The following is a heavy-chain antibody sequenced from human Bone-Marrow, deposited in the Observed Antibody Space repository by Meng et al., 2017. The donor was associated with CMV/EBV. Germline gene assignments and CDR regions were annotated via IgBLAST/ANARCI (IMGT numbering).Heavy chain of an antibody. CDR3: ARAENYDFWSGLGAFDI. CDR2: IYSGGST. CDR1: GFTVSSNY. V-gene: IGHV3-53*01. Sequence: GGSLRLSCAASGFTVSSNYMSWVRQAPGKGLEWVSVIYSGGSTYYADSVKGRFTISRDNSKNTLYLQMNSLRAEDTAVYYCARAENYDFWSGLGAFDIWGQGTMVTVS. J-gene: IGHJ3*02. D-gene: IGHD3-3*01.